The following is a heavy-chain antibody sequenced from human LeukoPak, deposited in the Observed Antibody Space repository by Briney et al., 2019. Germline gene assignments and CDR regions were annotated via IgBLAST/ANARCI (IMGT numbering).Heavy chain of an antibody. D-gene: IGHD7-27*01. J-gene: IGHJ6*02. Sequence: ASVNVSCKASGYTFTSYDINWVRQATGQGLEWMGWMNPSSGNTGYAQKFQGRVTMTRNTSISTAYMELSSLRSEDTAVYYCAGANWGFYYYYGMDVWGQGTTVTVSS. CDR3: AGANWGFYYYYGMDV. CDR2: MNPSSGNT. V-gene: IGHV1-8*01. CDR1: GYTFTSYD.